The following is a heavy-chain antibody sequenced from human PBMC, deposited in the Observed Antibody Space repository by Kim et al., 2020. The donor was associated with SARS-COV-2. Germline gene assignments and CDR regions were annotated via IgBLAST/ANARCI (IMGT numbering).Heavy chain of an antibody. Sequence: ADSVKGRFTISRDNSKYSLYLQMHSLTTEDTAFYYCAKGGTYYYYGMDVWGQGTTVTVSS. J-gene: IGHJ6*02. CDR3: AKGGTYYYYGMDV. D-gene: IGHD3-16*01. V-gene: IGHV3-43*01.